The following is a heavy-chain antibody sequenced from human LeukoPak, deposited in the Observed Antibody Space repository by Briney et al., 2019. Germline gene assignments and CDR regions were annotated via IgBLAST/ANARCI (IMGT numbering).Heavy chain of an antibody. V-gene: IGHV3-30*18. CDR3: AKDSPDCSGGSCYPGYFDY. Sequence: PGRSLRLSCAASGFTFSSYGMHWVRQAPGKGLEWVAVISYDGSNKYYADSVKGRFTISRDNSKNTPYLQMNSLRAEDTAVYYCAKDSPDCSGGSCYPGYFDYWGQGTLVTVSS. D-gene: IGHD2-15*01. CDR2: ISYDGSNK. J-gene: IGHJ4*02. CDR1: GFTFSSYG.